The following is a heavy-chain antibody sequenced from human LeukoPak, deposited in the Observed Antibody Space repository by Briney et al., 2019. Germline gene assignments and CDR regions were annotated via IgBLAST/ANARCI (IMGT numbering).Heavy chain of an antibody. J-gene: IGHJ2*01. V-gene: IGHV3-21*01. CDR2: ISSSSSYI. Sequence: GGSLRLSCAASGFTFRSYTMNWVRQAPGKGLEWVSSISSSSSYIYYADSVKGQFTISRDNAKNSLYLQMNSLRAEDTAVYYCARDIYGYFDLWGRGTLVTVSS. CDR3: ARDIYGYFDL. CDR1: GFTFRSYT. D-gene: IGHD3-16*01.